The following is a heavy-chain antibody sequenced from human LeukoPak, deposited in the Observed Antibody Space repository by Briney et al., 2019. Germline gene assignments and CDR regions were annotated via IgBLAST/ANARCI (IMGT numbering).Heavy chain of an antibody. CDR3: AKEGPRRYDSSGYSYYYYMDV. J-gene: IGHJ6*03. CDR1: GFTFSRYG. D-gene: IGHD3-22*01. CDR2: IRYDGSNK. Sequence: GGSPRLSCAASGFTFSRYGMHWVRQAPGKGLEWVAFIRYDGSNKYYADSVKGRFTISRDNSKNTLYLQMNSLRAEDTAVYYCAKEGPRRYDSSGYSYYYYMDVWGKGTTVTVSS. V-gene: IGHV3-30*02.